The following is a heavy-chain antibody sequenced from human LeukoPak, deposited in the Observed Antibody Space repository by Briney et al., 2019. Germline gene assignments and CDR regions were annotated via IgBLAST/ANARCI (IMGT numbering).Heavy chain of an antibody. V-gene: IGHV1-2*02. Sequence: GASVKVSCKASGYTFTGYYMHWVRQAPGQGLEWMGWINPNSGGTNYAQKFQGRVTMTRDTSISTAYMELSRLRSDDTAVYYCARDLEQQLETYYYYGMDVWGQGTTVTVYS. J-gene: IGHJ6*02. CDR1: GYTFTGYY. D-gene: IGHD6-13*01. CDR2: INPNSGGT. CDR3: ARDLEQQLETYYYYGMDV.